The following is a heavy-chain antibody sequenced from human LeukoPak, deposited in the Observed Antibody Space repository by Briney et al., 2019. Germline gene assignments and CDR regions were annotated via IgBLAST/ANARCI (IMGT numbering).Heavy chain of an antibody. CDR1: GGSFTGYY. CDR3: VRGLWAPTRYYYYYYMDV. V-gene: IGHV4-34*01. J-gene: IGHJ6*03. Sequence: PSETLSLTCAVYGGSFTGYYWSWIRQPPGKGLEWIGEINHSGSTNYNPSLKSRVTISVDTSKNQFSLKLSSVTAADTAVYYCVRGLWAPTRYYYYYYMDVWGKGTTVTVSS. D-gene: IGHD3-16*01. CDR2: INHSGST.